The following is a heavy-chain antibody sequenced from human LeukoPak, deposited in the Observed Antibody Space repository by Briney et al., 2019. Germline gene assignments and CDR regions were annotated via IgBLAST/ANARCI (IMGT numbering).Heavy chain of an antibody. V-gene: IGHV3-53*01. D-gene: IGHD1-26*01. Sequence: GGSLRLSCAASGFTVSSNYMSWVRQAPGKGLEWVSVIYSGGSTYYADSVKGRFTISRDNSKNTLYLQMNSLRAEDTAVYYCARAKYSGSYRDDAFDIWGQGTMVTVSS. J-gene: IGHJ3*02. CDR1: GFTVSSNY. CDR3: ARAKYSGSYRDDAFDI. CDR2: IYSGGST.